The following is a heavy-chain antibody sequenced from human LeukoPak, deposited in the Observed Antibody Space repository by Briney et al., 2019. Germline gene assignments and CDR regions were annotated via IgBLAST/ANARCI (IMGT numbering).Heavy chain of an antibody. CDR2: ISYDGSNK. J-gene: IGHJ4*02. CDR3: ARDLRDAQSIVVVVAATLPGFDY. CDR1: GFTFSSYA. Sequence: GGSLRLSCAASGFTFSSYAMHWVRQAPGKGLEWVAVISYDGSNKYYADSVKGRFTISRDNSKNTLYLQMNSLRAEDTAVYYCARDLRDAQSIVVVVAATLPGFDYWGQGTLVTVSS. D-gene: IGHD2-15*01. V-gene: IGHV3-30-3*01.